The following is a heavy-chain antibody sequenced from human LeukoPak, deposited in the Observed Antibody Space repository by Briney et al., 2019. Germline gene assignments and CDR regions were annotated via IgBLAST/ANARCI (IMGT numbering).Heavy chain of an antibody. V-gene: IGHV3-9*01. CDR1: GFTFDDYA. CDR2: ISWNSGSI. D-gene: IGHD2-15*01. J-gene: IGHJ3*02. CDR3: AKDVVAATPGLDAFDI. Sequence: GGSLRLSCAASGFTFDDYAMHWVRHAPGKGLEWVSGISWNSGSIGYADSVKGRFTISRDNAKNSLYLQMNSLRAEDTALYYCAKDVVAATPGLDAFDIWGQGTMVTVSS.